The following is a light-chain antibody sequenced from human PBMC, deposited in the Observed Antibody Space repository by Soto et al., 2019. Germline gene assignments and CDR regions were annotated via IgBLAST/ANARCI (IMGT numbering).Light chain of an antibody. CDR2: DVS. Sequence: QSALTQPASVSGSPGQSITISCTGTSSDVGGYNYVSLYQQHPGKAPKLMIYDVSNRPSGVSNRFSGSKSGNTASLTISGLQAEDEADYYCSSSGVFGGGTKLNVL. CDR1: SSDVGGYNY. V-gene: IGLV2-14*01. J-gene: IGLJ2*01. CDR3: SSSGV.